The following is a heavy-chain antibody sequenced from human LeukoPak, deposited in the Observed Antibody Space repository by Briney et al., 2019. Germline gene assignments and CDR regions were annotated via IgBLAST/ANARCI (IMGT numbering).Heavy chain of an antibody. CDR2: IIPILGIA. V-gene: IGHV1-69*04. D-gene: IGHD1-26*01. CDR3: ARGGGYSGSYTVMRTPLDY. J-gene: IGHJ4*02. Sequence: GASVKVSCKASGGTFSSYAISWVRQAPGQGLEWMGRIIPILGIANYAQEFQGRVTITADKSTSTAYMELSSLGSEDTAVYYCARGGGYSGSYTVMRTPLDYWGQGTLVTVSS. CDR1: GGTFSSYA.